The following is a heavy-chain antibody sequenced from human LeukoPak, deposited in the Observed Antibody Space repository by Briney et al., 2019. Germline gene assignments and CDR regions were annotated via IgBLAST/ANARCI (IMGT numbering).Heavy chain of an antibody. J-gene: IGHJ4*02. Sequence: SETLSLTCTVSGGSISSSSYYWGWIRQPPGKGLEWIGYIYYSGSTNYNPSLKSRVTISVDMSKNQVSLKLSSVTAADTAVYYCARAGGGYSFDYWGQGTLVTVSS. CDR2: IYYSGST. D-gene: IGHD3-22*01. CDR3: ARAGGGYSFDY. CDR1: GGSISSSSYY. V-gene: IGHV4-61*05.